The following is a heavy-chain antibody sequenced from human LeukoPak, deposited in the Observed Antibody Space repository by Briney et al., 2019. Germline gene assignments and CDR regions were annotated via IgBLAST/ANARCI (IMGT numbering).Heavy chain of an antibody. V-gene: IGHV3-23*01. J-gene: IGHJ6*03. CDR1: GFTFSSYA. CDR3: AKGADVDTAMFQYCYYYMDV. D-gene: IGHD5-18*01. Sequence: PGGSLRLSCAASGFTFSSYAMSWVRQAPGKGLEWVSAISGSGGSTYYADSVKGRFTISRDNSKNTLYLQMNSLRAEDTAVYYCAKGADVDTAMFQYCYYYMDVWGKGTTVTVSS. CDR2: ISGSGGST.